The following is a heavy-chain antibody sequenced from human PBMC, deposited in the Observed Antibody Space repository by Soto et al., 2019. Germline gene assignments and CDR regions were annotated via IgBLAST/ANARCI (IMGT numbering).Heavy chain of an antibody. CDR2: INPKSGGT. CDR1: GDTFTANY. V-gene: IGHV1-2*02. J-gene: IGHJ4*02. Sequence: RASVKVSCKASGDTFTANYIHWVRQAAGQGFEGMGWINPKSGGTNYQQKFQGRVTMTRYTSVSTVYMTLTRRPSDDTAVYYCARDRAKGGSSPGFDYWGQGTLVTVSS. CDR3: ARDRAKGGSSPGFDY. D-gene: IGHD2-2*01.